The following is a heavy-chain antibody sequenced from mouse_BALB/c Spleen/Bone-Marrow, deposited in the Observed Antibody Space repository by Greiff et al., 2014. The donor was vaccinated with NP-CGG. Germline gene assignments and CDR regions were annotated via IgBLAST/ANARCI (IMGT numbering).Heavy chain of an antibody. J-gene: IGHJ1*01. CDR3: GKVYDYDGWYFDV. V-gene: IGHV1-37*01. CDR1: GYSFTGYF. CDR2: INPYNGDT. D-gene: IGHD2-4*01. Sequence: VQLQQSGPELVKPGASVKISCKASGYSFTGYFMNWVKQSHGKSLEWIGRINPYNGDTFYNQKFKGKATLTVDKSSSTAHMELLSLTSEDSAAYYCGKVYDYDGWYFDVWGAGTTVTVSS.